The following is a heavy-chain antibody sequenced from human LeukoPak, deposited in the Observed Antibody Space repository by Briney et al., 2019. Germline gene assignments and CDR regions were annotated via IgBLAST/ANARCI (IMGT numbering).Heavy chain of an antibody. CDR3: ARGRIAARAYFDY. CDR1: GFTFDDYG. J-gene: IGHJ4*02. CDR2: IYYSGST. V-gene: IGHV4-59*12. D-gene: IGHD6-6*01. Sequence: LSCAASGFTFDDYGMSWVRQAPGKGLEWIGYIYYSGSTNYNPSLKSRVTISVDTSKNQFSLKLSSVTAADTAVYYCARGRIAARAYFDYWGQGTLVTVSS.